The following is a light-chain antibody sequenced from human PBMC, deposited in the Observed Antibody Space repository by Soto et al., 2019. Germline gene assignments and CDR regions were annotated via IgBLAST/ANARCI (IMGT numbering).Light chain of an antibody. CDR2: DVS. CDR3: LQHNSYPPWP. J-gene: IGKJ1*01. Sequence: EIVLTQSPGTLSLSPGEGATLSCRASQSISSTHLAWYQQKRGQAPRLLIYDVSSRATGIPDRFSGSGSGTDFSLTIGRLEPEDFAVYYCLQHNSYPPWPFGQGPKVDIK. V-gene: IGKV3-20*01. CDR1: QSISSTH.